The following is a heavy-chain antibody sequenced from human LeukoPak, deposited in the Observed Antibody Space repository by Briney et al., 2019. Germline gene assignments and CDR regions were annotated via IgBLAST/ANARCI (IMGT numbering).Heavy chain of an antibody. Sequence: ASVKVSCKASGYTFTSYYMHWVRQAPGQGLEWMGIINPSGGSTSYARKFQGRVTMTRDTSTSTVYMELSSLRSEDTAVYYCARGQPPSIAAADDAFDIWGQGTMVTVSS. J-gene: IGHJ3*02. D-gene: IGHD6-13*01. V-gene: IGHV1-46*01. CDR3: ARGQPPSIAAADDAFDI. CDR2: INPSGGST. CDR1: GYTFTSYY.